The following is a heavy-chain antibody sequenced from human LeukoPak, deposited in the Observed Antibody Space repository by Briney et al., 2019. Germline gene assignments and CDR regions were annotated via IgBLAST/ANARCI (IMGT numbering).Heavy chain of an antibody. J-gene: IGHJ3*02. D-gene: IGHD2-15*01. CDR1: GYTFTSYG. V-gene: IGHV1-18*01. CDR3: ARDLPYCSGGSCYLKGAFDI. Sequence: GASVKVSCKASGYTFTSYGISWVRQAPGQGLEWMGWISAYNGNTNYAQKLQGRVTMTTDTSTSTAYMELRSLRSDDTAVYYCARDLPYCSGGSCYLKGAFDIWGQGTMVTVSS. CDR2: ISAYNGNT.